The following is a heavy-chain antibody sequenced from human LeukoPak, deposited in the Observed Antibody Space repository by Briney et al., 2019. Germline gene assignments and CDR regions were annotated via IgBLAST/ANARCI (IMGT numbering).Heavy chain of an antibody. D-gene: IGHD3-10*01. Sequence: SETLSLTCAVYGGSFSGYYWSWIRQPPGKGLEWIGEINHSGSTNYNPSLKSRVTISVDTSKNQFALKLSSVTAADTAVYYCARVLRSYGSGSYYSGYYYYYYYMDVWGKGTTVTVSS. V-gene: IGHV4-34*01. J-gene: IGHJ6*03. CDR2: INHSGST. CDR1: GGSFSGYY. CDR3: ARVLRSYGSGSYYSGYYYYYYYMDV.